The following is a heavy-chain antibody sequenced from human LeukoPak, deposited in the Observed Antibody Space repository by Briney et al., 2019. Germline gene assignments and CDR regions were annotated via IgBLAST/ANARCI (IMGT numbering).Heavy chain of an antibody. J-gene: IGHJ4*02. CDR1: GFAFSNAW. V-gene: IGHV3-15*01. Sequence: GGSLRLSCAASGFAFSNAWMSWVRQAPGKGLEWVGRIKGKTDGGTTDYAAPVKGRFTISRDNAKNSLYLQMNSLRAEDTAVYYCASPQRATVTYDLWYFDYWGQGTLVTVSS. D-gene: IGHD4-17*01. CDR3: ASPQRATVTYDLWYFDY. CDR2: IKGKTDGGTT.